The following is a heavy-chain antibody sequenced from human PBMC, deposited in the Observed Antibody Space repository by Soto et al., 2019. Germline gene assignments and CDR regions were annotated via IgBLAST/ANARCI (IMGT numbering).Heavy chain of an antibody. CDR1: GGSISSYY. Sequence: SETLSLTCTVSGGSISSYYWSWIRQPPGKGLEWIGYIYYSGSTNYNPSLKSRVTISVDTSKNQFSLKLSSVTAADTAVYCCARSDGRYWGQGTLVTVSS. CDR3: ARSDGRY. CDR2: IYYSGST. V-gene: IGHV4-59*01. J-gene: IGHJ4*02.